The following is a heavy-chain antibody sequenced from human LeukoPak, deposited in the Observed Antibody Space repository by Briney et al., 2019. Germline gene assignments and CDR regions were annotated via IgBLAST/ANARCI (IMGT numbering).Heavy chain of an antibody. CDR3: ARDSFETDIDY. V-gene: IGHV3-7*01. CDR1: GFSFSRYW. D-gene: IGHD1-14*01. CDR2: IKEDGSEQ. J-gene: IGHJ4*02. Sequence: GGSLRLSCVASGFSFSRYWMSWVRQAPGKGLKWVANIKEDGSEQYYADSLKGRFTISRDNVKNSLYLHINSLRAEDTAVYYCARDSFETDIDYWGQGTLVTVSS.